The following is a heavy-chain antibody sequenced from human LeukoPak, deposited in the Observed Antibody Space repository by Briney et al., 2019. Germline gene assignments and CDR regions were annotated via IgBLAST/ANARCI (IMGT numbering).Heavy chain of an antibody. V-gene: IGHV1-18*01. CDR3: ARDRSYSGSYSYAFDI. Sequence: ASVKVSCKASGYTFTSYGISWVRQAPGQGLEWMGWTSAYNGNTNYAQKLQGRVTMTTDTSTSTAYMELRSLRSDDTAVYYCARDRSYSGSYSYAFDIWGQGTMVTVSS. D-gene: IGHD1-26*01. J-gene: IGHJ3*02. CDR2: TSAYNGNT. CDR1: GYTFTSYG.